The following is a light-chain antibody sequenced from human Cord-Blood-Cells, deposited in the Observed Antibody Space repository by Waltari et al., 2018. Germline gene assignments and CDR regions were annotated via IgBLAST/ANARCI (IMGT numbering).Light chain of an antibody. Sequence: QSVLTQPPSVSGAPGQRVTISCTGSSSNIGAGYDVHWYQQLPGTAPKHLIQGNSNRPSGVPYRFSGSKSGTSASLAITGLQAEDEADYYCQSYDSSLSGWVFGGGTKLTVL. CDR3: QSYDSSLSGWV. J-gene: IGLJ3*02. CDR1: SSNIGAGYD. CDR2: GNS. V-gene: IGLV1-40*01.